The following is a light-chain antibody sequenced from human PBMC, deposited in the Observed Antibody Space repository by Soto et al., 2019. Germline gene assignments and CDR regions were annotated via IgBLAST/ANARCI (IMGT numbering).Light chain of an antibody. V-gene: IGKV3-20*01. Sequence: EIVLTQSPGTLSLSPGERATLSCRASQSVSSSYLAWYQQKPGQAPRLLIYGASSRATGIPDRFSGSGSGTDFTLTISRLESEDFAVYYCQQYGSSPRTCGQGTKVDI. J-gene: IGKJ1*01. CDR2: GAS. CDR3: QQYGSSPRT. CDR1: QSVSSSY.